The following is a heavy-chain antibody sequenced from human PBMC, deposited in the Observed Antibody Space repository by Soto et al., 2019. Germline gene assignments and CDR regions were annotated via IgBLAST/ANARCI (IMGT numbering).Heavy chain of an antibody. Sequence: EVQLLESGGGLVQPGGSLRLSCAASGFSFNNYAMNWVRQAPGQGLEWVSTISDSGSTYYADSVKGRFTISRDNSKNTLYLQMKSLRAEDTAVYFCVKDVGGHYCTPTSCLYFFHSWGRGTLVTVSS. CDR1: GFSFNNYA. CDR3: VKDVGGHYCTPTSCLYFFHS. CDR2: ISDSGST. V-gene: IGHV3-23*01. J-gene: IGHJ4*02. D-gene: IGHD2-2*01.